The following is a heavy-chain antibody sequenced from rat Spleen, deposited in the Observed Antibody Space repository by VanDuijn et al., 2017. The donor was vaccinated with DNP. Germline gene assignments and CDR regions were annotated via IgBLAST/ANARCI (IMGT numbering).Heavy chain of an antibody. CDR2: IQSGGST. D-gene: IGHD1-3*01. CDR3: ASLNYGNYGY. J-gene: IGHJ2*01. Sequence: QVQLKDSGPGLVQPSQTLSLTCTVSGFSLTSYHVHWVRQPPGKGLEWMGRIQSGGSTDYNSALKSRLSISRDTSKRQVFLKMNSLQTEDTAMYFCASLNYGNYGYWGQGVMVTVSS. V-gene: IGHV2-27*01. CDR1: GFSLTSYH.